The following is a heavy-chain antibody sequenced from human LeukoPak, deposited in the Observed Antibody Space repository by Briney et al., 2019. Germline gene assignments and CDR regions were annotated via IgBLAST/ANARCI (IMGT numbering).Heavy chain of an antibody. V-gene: IGHV4-39*01. D-gene: IGHD5-18*01. CDR1: GGSISSSSYY. CDR3: ARHYVDTAMVTP. CDR2: IYYSGST. Sequence: SETLSLTCTVSGGSISSSSYYWGWIRQPPGKGLEWIGSIYYSGSTYYNPSLKSRVTISVDMSKNQFSLKLSSVTAADTAVYYCARHYVDTAMVTPWGRGTLVTVSS. J-gene: IGHJ4*02.